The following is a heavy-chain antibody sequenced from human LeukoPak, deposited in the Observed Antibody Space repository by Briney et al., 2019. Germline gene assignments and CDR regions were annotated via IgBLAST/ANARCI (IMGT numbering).Heavy chain of an antibody. J-gene: IGHJ2*01. CDR2: INPNSGGT. CDR1: GYTFTGYY. CDR3: ARSSYWDWYFDL. V-gene: IGHV1-2*02. Sequence: ASVKVSCKASGYTFTGYYMHWVRQAPGQGLEWMGWINPNSGGTNYAQKFRGRVTMTRDTSISTAYMELSRLRSDDTAVYYCARSSYWDWYFDLWGRGTLVTVSS. D-gene: IGHD3-22*01.